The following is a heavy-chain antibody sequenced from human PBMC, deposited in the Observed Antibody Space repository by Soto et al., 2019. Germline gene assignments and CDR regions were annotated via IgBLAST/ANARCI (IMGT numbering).Heavy chain of an antibody. CDR3: ARAYSDAFDI. CDR1: GFTFRDYY. CDR2: ISSSGTVI. V-gene: IGHV3-11*01. J-gene: IGHJ3*02. Sequence: VGSLILSCAASGFTFRDYYMTWIRQTPGKGMEWVSYISSSGTVIYYPESVKGRFTMSSDNAKNSLYLQMSSLRAEDTALYYCARAYSDAFDIWGHGTMVTVS. D-gene: IGHD2-21*01.